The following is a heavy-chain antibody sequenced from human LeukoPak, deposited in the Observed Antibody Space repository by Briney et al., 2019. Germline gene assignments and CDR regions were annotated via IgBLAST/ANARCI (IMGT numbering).Heavy chain of an antibody. J-gene: IGHJ1*01. D-gene: IGHD3-22*01. CDR1: GFTFGSYG. CDR2: ITPNADRK. V-gene: IGHV3-23*01. CDR3: AIMHGYYDGSGYWVQ. Sequence: QTGGSLRLSCAASGFTFGSYGMRWVRQAPGKGLEWVAVITPNADRKPYAASVEGSFTISRDNHRKPLYMEMNSLRDEDAAVYYCAIMHGYYDGSGYWVQWGQGTLVTVSS.